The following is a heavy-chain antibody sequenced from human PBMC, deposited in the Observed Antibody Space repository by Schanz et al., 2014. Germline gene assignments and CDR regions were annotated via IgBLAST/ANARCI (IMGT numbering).Heavy chain of an antibody. V-gene: IGHV4-4*08. CDR2: IYSSGST. CDR3: PRAFSSFSS. J-gene: IGHJ5*01. CDR1: GGSISSFK. Sequence: QVQLQESGPGLVKPSETLSLTCTVSGGSISSFKWSWIRQPPGKGLEYIGYIYSSGSTNYNPSLESRVTLSFSTSKNHFSLPLLSFPSSDTAVFSCPRAFSSFSSWG.